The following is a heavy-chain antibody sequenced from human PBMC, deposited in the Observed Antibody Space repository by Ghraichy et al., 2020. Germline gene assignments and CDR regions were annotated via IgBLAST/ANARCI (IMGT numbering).Heavy chain of an antibody. CDR3: ARDGGDLNCSSTSCQDYYYYYGMDV. CDR1: GFTFSSYW. J-gene: IGHJ6*02. D-gene: IGHD2-2*01. Sequence: GGSLRLSCAASGFTFSSYWMSWVRQAPGKGLEWVANIKQDGSEKYYVDSVKGRFTISRDNAKNSLYLQMNSLRAEDTAVYYCARDGGDLNCSSTSCQDYYYYYGMDVWGQGTTVTVSS. V-gene: IGHV3-7*01. CDR2: IKQDGSEK.